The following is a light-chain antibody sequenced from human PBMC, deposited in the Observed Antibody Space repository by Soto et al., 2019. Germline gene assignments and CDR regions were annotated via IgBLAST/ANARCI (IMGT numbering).Light chain of an antibody. CDR2: AAS. J-gene: IGKJ5*01. CDR3: QQRSNWPPIT. Sequence: DIQMTQSPSSLSGSLGDRVTITCRASQSISTYLNWYQQKPGKAPDLLIYAASSRATGIPDRFSGSGSGTDFTLTISSLEPEDFAVYYCQQRSNWPPITFGQGTRLEIK. V-gene: IGKV1-39*01. CDR1: QSISTY.